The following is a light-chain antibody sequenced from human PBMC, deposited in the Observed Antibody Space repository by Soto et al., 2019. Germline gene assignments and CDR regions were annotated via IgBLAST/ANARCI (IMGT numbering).Light chain of an antibody. CDR3: QQSYSTPRT. CDR1: QSISSY. Sequence: DIQMTHSPSSLSASVGDRVTITYRASQSISSYLNWYQQKPGKAPKLLIYASSSLQSGVPSRFSGRGSGTDFTLTISSLQPEDFATYYCQQSYSTPRTFGQGTKVEIK. J-gene: IGKJ1*01. V-gene: IGKV1-39*01. CDR2: ASS.